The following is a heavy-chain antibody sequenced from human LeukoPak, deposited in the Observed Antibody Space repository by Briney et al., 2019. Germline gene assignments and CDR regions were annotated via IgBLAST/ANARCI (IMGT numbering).Heavy chain of an antibody. CDR1: GYTFTGYY. CDR2: INPNSGGT. J-gene: IGHJ6*03. Sequence: ASVKVSCKASGYTFTGYYMHWVRQAPGQGLEWMGWINPNSGGTNYAQKFQGRVTMTRDTSISTAYMELSSLRSEDTAVYYCARGGLVVPAARGYYYYYMDVWGKGTTVTISS. V-gene: IGHV1-2*02. D-gene: IGHD2-2*01. CDR3: ARGGLVVPAARGYYYYYMDV.